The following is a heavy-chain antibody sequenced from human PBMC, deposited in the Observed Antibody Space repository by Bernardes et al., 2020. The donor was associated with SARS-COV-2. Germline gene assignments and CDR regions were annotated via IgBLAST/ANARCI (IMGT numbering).Heavy chain of an antibody. D-gene: IGHD3-22*01. Sequence: GGSLRLPCAASGFMFSNYVLHWVRQAPGKGLEWVSIISYAGITQYNADSLKGRFTISRDNSRNTLYLQMNSLRPDDTGVYFCAREWDDSDSSAFDFWGQGTLVTVSP. CDR3: AREWDDSDSSAFDF. CDR1: GFMFSNYV. J-gene: IGHJ3*01. CDR2: ISYAGITQ. V-gene: IGHV3-30*14.